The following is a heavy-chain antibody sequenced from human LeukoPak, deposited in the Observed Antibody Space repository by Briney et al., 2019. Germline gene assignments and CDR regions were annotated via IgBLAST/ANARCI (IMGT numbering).Heavy chain of an antibody. V-gene: IGHV5-51*01. D-gene: IGHD6-13*01. Sequence: GESLKISCKGSGYSFTTYWIAWVRQMPGKGLEWMGIIYPGDSDTRYSPSFQGQVTISADKSISTAYLQWSSLKASDTAMYYCARNLDSSSWYNFDYWGQGTLVTVSS. CDR2: IYPGDSDT. J-gene: IGHJ4*02. CDR1: GYSFTTYW. CDR3: ARNLDSSSWYNFDY.